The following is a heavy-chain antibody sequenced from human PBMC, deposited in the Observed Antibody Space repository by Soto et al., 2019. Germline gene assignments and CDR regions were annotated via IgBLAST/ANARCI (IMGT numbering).Heavy chain of an antibody. CDR1: WDSVSINSAA. J-gene: IGHJ4*02. Sequence: LSLTCAISWDSVSINSAAWNWISQSPSRGLEWLGRTYYRSKWYNDYAVSVKSRITINPDTSRNQFSLQLNSVTPEDTAVYYCARDLSTDDYFDYWGQGTLVTVSS. D-gene: IGHD3-9*01. CDR3: ARDLSTDDYFDY. CDR2: TYYRSKWYN. V-gene: IGHV6-1*01.